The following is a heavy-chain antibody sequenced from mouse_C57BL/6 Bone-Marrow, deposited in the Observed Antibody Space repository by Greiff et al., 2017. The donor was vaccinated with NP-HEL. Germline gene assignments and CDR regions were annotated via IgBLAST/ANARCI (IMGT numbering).Heavy chain of an antibody. CDR3: ARGYFDY. V-gene: IGHV5-12*01. CDR2: ISTGGGST. CDR1: GFTFSDYY. J-gene: IGHJ2*01. Sequence: EVMLVESGGGLVQPGGSLKLSCAASGFTFSDYYMYWVRQTPEKRLEWVAYISTGGGSTYYPDTVKGRFTISRDNAKNTLYLQMSRLKSEDTAMYYCARGYFDYWGQGTTLTVSS.